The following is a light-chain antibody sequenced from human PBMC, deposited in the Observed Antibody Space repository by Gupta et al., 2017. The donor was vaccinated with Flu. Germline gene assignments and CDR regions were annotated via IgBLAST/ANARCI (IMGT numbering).Light chain of an antibody. Sequence: SFLLTQPPSVSVAPGKTARITCGGNNIGPKSVDWYQQKPGQAPMLVVYDDSDRPSGIPERFSGSKSGNMATLTISRVEAGDEADYYCQVWDSSIDHPVFGAGTKVAVL. J-gene: IGLJ1*01. V-gene: IGLV3-21*03. CDR1: NIGPKS. CDR2: DDS. CDR3: QVWDSSIDHPV.